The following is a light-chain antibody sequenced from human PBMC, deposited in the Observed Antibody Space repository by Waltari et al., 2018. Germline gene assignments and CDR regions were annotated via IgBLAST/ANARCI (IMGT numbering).Light chain of an antibody. CDR3: QVWDSSSDHKV. CDR1: NIGSKS. V-gene: IGLV3-21*04. CDR2: YDS. Sequence: SYVLTQPPSVSVAPGKTARITCGGNNIGSKSVHWYQQKPGPAPVLVIYYDSDRPSGIPERFSGSNSGNTATLTISRVEAGDEADYYCQVWDSSSDHKVFGTGTKVTVL. J-gene: IGLJ1*01.